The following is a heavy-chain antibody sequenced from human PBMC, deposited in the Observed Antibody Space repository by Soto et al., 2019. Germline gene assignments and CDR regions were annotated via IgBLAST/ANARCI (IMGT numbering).Heavy chain of an antibody. V-gene: IGHV4-59*08. CDR2: IYYSGST. CDR3: ARTPKYDILTPHMYYFDY. D-gene: IGHD3-9*01. CDR1: GGSISSYY. J-gene: IGHJ4*02. Sequence: SETLSLTCTVSGGSISSYYWSWIRRPPGKGLEWIGYIYYSGSTNYNPSLKSRVTISVDTSKNQFSLKLSAVTAADTAVYYCARTPKYDILTPHMYYFDYWGPGTLVTVSS.